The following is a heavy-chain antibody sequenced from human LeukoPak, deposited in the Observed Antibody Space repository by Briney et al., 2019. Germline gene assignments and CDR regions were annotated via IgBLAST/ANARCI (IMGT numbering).Heavy chain of an antibody. CDR2: IYTSGST. Sequence: PSETLSLTCTVSGGSISSYYWSWIRQPAGKGLEWIGRIYTSGSTNYNPSLKSRVTMSVDTSKNQFSLKLSSVTAADTAVYYCARCHYDILTGYCWFDPWGQGTLVTVSS. D-gene: IGHD3-9*01. CDR3: ARCHYDILTGYCWFDP. V-gene: IGHV4-4*07. CDR1: GGSISSYY. J-gene: IGHJ5*02.